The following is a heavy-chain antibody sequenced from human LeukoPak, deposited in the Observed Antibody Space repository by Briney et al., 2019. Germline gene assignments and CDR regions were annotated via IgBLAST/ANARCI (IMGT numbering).Heavy chain of an antibody. CDR3: ARDPAPGVLRFSSHYYYMDV. D-gene: IGHD3-3*01. CDR1: GFTFRTYT. V-gene: IGHV3-21*01. Sequence: PGGSLRLSCVASGFTFRTYTMNWVRQAPGQGLEWVSSISSSGTYIYYADSVRGRFTISRDNAKNSLYLQMNSLRAEDTAVYYCARDPAPGVLRFSSHYYYMDVWGKGTTVTVSS. CDR2: ISSSGTYI. J-gene: IGHJ6*03.